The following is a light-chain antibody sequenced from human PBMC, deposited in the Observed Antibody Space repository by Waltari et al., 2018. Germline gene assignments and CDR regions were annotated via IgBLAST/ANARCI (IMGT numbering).Light chain of an antibody. CDR2: KAS. CDR1: QGISNN. CDR3: QHGYGTPFT. J-gene: IGKJ3*01. Sequence: DIQMTQSPSSLSASVGDRVTITCQASQGISNNFAWYQQKPGKVPKLLIYKASTLQSEVPSRFSGSGSWTAFTLTISSLQPEDFSTYYCQHGYGTPFTFGPGSKLDMK. V-gene: IGKV1-NL1*01.